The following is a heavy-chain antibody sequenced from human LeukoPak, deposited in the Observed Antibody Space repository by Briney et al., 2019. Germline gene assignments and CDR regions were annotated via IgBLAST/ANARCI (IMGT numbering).Heavy chain of an antibody. CDR3: ARVTYVDDMLYQYFDY. J-gene: IGHJ4*02. CDR1: SYSIGSGSY. Sequence: SDCLSLTCAVSSYSIGSGSYWGWIRQSPGKGLEWVGRIFHSGNSYYNPSLKSPLTMSVDTSKNQFSLKLTSVTAADTALYYCARVTYVDDMLYQYFDYWGQGILVT. CDR2: IFHSGNS. D-gene: IGHD4-17*01. V-gene: IGHV4-38-2*01.